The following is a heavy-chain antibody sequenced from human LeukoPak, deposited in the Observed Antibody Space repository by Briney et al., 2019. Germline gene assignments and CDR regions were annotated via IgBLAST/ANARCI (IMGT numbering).Heavy chain of an antibody. J-gene: IGHJ5*02. D-gene: IGHD2-2*01. V-gene: IGHV3-21*01. CDR1: GFTSSSYS. CDR3: ARDQGGVVVPAAITLNWFDP. Sequence: KPGGSLRLSCAASGFTSSSYSMNWVRQAPGKGLEWVSSISSSSSYIYYADSVKGRFTISRDNAKNSLYLQMNSLRAEDTAVYYCARDQGGVVVPAAITLNWFDPWGQGTLVTVSS. CDR2: ISSSSSYI.